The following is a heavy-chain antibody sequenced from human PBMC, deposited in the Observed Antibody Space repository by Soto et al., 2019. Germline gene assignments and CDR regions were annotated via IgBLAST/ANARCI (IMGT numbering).Heavy chain of an antibody. J-gene: IGHJ5*02. CDR3: ARVSSGWHNWFDP. CDR2: IYTSGST. CDR1: GGSISSYY. D-gene: IGHD6-19*01. V-gene: IGHV4-4*07. Sequence: ATLSLTCTVSGGSISSYYWSWIRHPAGKGLEWIGRIYTSGSTNYNPSLKSRVTMSVDTSKNQFSLKLSSVTAADTAVYYCARVSSGWHNWFDPWGQGTLVTVSS.